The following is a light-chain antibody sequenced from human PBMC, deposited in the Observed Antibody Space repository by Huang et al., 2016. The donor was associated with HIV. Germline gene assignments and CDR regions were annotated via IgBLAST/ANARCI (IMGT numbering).Light chain of an antibody. CDR3: QQYGSSSYT. CDR2: AAS. V-gene: IGKV3D-20*01. Sequence: EIVLTQSPATLSLSPGERATLSCRATQSIRNRYLAWFQQKPGLAPRLLIYAASNRATGIPDRFSGGGSGTDFTLTISRLEPEDFAVYYCQQYGSSSYTFGQGTKLELK. CDR1: QSIRNRY. J-gene: IGKJ2*01.